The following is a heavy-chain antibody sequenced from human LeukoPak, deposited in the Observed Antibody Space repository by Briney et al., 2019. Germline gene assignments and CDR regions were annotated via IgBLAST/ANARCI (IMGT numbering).Heavy chain of an antibody. CDR3: ARGSYNWNFPGDY. CDR2: ISGSGGST. D-gene: IGHD1-7*01. V-gene: IGHV3-23*01. Sequence: GGSLRLSCAASGFTFSNYAMSWVRQAPGKGLEWVSGISGSGGSTYYVDSVKGRFTISRDTSKNTLYLQMNSLRAEDTAVYYCARGSYNWNFPGDYWGQGTLVTVSS. J-gene: IGHJ4*02. CDR1: GFTFSNYA.